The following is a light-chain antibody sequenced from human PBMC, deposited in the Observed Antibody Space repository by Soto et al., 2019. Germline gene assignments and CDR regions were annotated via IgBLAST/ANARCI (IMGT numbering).Light chain of an antibody. J-gene: IGKJ4*01. CDR3: QQRSNWPLT. V-gene: IGKV3-11*01. Sequence: EILLTQSQATLSLSPGERATFSCRASRRVSSYLAWYQQKPGQAPRLLIYDASSRATGIPARFSGSGSGTDFTLTISSLEPEDFAVYYCQQRSNWPLTFGGGTKVEIK. CDR2: DAS. CDR1: RRVSSY.